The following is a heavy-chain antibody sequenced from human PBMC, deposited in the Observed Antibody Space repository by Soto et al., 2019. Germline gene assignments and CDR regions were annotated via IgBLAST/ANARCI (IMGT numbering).Heavy chain of an antibody. D-gene: IGHD2-21*02. J-gene: IGHJ4*02. CDR3: ARAYCGGDCYSGFDY. CDR1: GGSISSSSYY. Sequence: SETLSLTCTVSGGSISSSSYYWGWNRQPPGKGLEWIGSIYYSGSTYYNPSLKSRVTISVDTSKNQFSLKLSSVTAADTAVYYCARAYCGGDCYSGFDYWGQGTLVTVSS. V-gene: IGHV4-39*01. CDR2: IYYSGST.